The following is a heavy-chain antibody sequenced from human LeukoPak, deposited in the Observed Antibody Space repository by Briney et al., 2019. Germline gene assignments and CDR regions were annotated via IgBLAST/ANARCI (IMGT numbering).Heavy chain of an antibody. CDR3: ARTCGGDCYGDAFDI. Sequence: GASVKVSCKASGYTFTSYYMHWVRQAPGQGLEWMGIINPSGGSTSYAQKFQGRVTITADKSTSTAYMELSSLRSEDTAVYYCARTCGGDCYGDAFDIWGQGTMVTVSS. CDR1: GYTFTSYY. D-gene: IGHD2-21*02. CDR2: INPSGGST. J-gene: IGHJ3*02. V-gene: IGHV1-46*01.